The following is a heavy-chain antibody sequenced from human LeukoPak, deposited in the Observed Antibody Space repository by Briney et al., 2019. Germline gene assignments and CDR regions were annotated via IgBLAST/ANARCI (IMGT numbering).Heavy chain of an antibody. Sequence: SVKVSCKASGYTFTSYGIIWVRQAPGQGLEWMGGIIPIFGTANYAQKFQGRVTITAGESTSTAYMELSSLRSEDTAVYHCARTVTYCGGDCYGYWGQGTLVTVSS. CDR3: ARTVTYCGGDCYGY. CDR1: GYTFTSYG. D-gene: IGHD2-21*02. CDR2: IIPIFGTA. J-gene: IGHJ4*02. V-gene: IGHV1-69*13.